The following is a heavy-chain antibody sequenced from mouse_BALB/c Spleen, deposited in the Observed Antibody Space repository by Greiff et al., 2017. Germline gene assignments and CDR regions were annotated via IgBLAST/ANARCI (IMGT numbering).Heavy chain of an antibody. CDR1: GYTFTSYW. D-gene: IGHD1-1*01. CDR2: INPSNGRT. CDR3: ARRDYGSSFLWFAY. Sequence: VQLQQPGAELVKPGASVKLSCKASGYTFTSYWMHWVKQRPGQALEWIGEINPSNGRTNYNEKFKSKATLTVDKSSSTAYMQLSSLTSEDSAVYYCARRDYGSSFLWFAYWGQGTLVTVSA. V-gene: IGHV1S81*02. J-gene: IGHJ3*01.